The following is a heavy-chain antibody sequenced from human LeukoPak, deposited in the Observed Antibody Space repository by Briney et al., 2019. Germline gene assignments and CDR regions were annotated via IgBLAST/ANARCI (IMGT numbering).Heavy chain of an antibody. CDR2: IRSKANSYAT. CDR1: GFTFSGSA. Sequence: GGSLRLSCAASGFTFSGSAMHWVRQASGKGLEWVGRIRSKANSYATAYAASVKGRFTISRDDSKNTAYLQMNSLKTEDTAVYYCTRLPIVATMGDDYWGQGTLVTVSS. V-gene: IGHV3-73*01. CDR3: TRLPIVATMGDDY. D-gene: IGHD5-12*01. J-gene: IGHJ4*02.